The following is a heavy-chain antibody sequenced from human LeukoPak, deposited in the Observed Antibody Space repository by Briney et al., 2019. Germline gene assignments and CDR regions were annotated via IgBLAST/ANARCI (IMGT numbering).Heavy chain of an antibody. D-gene: IGHD4-17*01. V-gene: IGHV4-4*07. CDR1: GGSISSYY. J-gene: IGHJ3*02. CDR3: ARGDFWVYGDYWNAFDI. Sequence: SKTLSLTCTVSGGSISSYYWSWIRQPAGKGLEWIGRIYTSGSTNYNPSLKSRVTMSVDTSKNQFSLKLSSVTAADTAVYYCARGDFWVYGDYWNAFDIWGQGTMVTVSS. CDR2: IYTSGST.